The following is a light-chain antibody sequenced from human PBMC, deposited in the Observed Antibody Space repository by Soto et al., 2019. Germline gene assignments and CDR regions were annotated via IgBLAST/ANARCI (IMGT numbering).Light chain of an antibody. J-gene: IGKJ2*01. CDR2: GSS. V-gene: IGKV3-20*01. CDR3: QQYGTSPPYT. CDR1: QSVSNNY. Sequence: EVVLTQSPGTLSLSPGDRATLSCRASQSVSNNYLAWYQQKPGQAPRLVIFGSSDRATGIPDRFSGSGSGTDFTLTIRRLETDDFAVYFCQQYGTSPPYTFGQGTRLEIK.